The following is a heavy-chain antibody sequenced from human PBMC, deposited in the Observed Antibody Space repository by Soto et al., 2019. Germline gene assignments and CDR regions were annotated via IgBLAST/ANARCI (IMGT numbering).Heavy chain of an antibody. CDR1: DGSIRSGGYS. V-gene: IGHV4-30-2*01. CDR2: IYHSGST. J-gene: IGHJ3*02. Sequence: SETLSLTCAVSDGSIRSGGYSWSWIRQPPGKGLEWIGYIYHSGSTYYNPSLKSRVTISVDRSENQFSLKLSSVTAADTAVYYCARIRGGTDAFDIWGQGTMVTVSS. D-gene: IGHD2-15*01. CDR3: ARIRGGTDAFDI.